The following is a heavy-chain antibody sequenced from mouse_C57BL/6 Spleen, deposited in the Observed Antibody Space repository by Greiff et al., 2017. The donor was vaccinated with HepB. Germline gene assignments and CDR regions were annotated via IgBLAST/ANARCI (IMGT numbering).Heavy chain of an antibody. J-gene: IGHJ2*01. D-gene: IGHD1-1*01. V-gene: IGHV1-55*01. Sequence: QVQLQQPGAELVKPGASVKMSCKASGYTFTSYWITWVKQRPGQGLEWIGDIYPGSGSTNYNEKFKSKATLTVDTSSSTAYMQLSSLTSEDSAVYYCARRDHYGSSFYFDYWGQGTTLTVSS. CDR2: IYPGSGST. CDR3: ARRDHYGSSFYFDY. CDR1: GYTFTSYW.